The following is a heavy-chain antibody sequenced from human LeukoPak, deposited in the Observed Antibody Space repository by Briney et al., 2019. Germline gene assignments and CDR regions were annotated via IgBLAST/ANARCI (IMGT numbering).Heavy chain of an antibody. D-gene: IGHD6-19*01. Sequence: PSETLSLTCMVSGGSISGYYWNWIRQPPGKGLEWLGYIYPSGNSDYNPSLKSRVSMSVDTSKKQISLRLRSVTAADTSVYYCTRRNRIAVGVYNIDVWGRGTLVTVSS. J-gene: IGHJ4*02. CDR2: IYPSGNS. CDR3: TRRNRIAVGVYNIDV. V-gene: IGHV4-4*09. CDR1: GGSISGYY.